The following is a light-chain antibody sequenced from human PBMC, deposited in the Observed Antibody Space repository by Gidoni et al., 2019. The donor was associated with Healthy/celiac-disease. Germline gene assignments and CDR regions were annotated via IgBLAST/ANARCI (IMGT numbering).Light chain of an antibody. CDR1: SSDVGCDTY. CDR2: EVR. J-gene: IGLJ2*01. CDR3: SSYTSSSTGV. V-gene: IGLV2-14*01. Sequence: QPALTQPASVSASHGQSITFPCTGTSSDVGCDTYVSWCRQHTGKAPKLMIYEVRNRPSGVSNRYSGAKSGNPASPTISGLQAEGEAQYYCSSYTSSSTGVFGGGTKLTVL.